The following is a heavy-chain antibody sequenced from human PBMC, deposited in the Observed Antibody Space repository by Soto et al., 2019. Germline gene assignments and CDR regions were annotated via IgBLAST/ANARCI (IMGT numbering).Heavy chain of an antibody. CDR2: MTEDGSER. D-gene: IGHD4-4*01. CDR3: ARDRAYSRFDY. CDR1: GFSFSSAW. V-gene: IGHV3-7*03. Sequence: EVQLVESGGGLVQPGGSLRLSCAVSGFSFSSAWMTWIRQAPGKGLERVAIMTEDGSERYYVDSVKGRFTISRDNAKNALFLQMNSLRVEDTAVYFCARDRAYSRFDYWGQGSLVTVSS. J-gene: IGHJ4*02.